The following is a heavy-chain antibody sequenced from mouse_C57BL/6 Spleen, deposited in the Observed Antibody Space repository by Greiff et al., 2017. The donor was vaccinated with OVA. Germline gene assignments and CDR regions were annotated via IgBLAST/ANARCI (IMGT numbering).Heavy chain of an antibody. J-gene: IGHJ1*03. CDR1: GYTFTSYW. D-gene: IGHD2-2*01. V-gene: IGHV1-74*01. CDR3: ASYGYDGDWYFDV. CDR2: IHPSDSDT. Sequence: VKLQQPGAELVKPGASVKVSCKASGYTFTSYWMHWVKQRPGQGLEWIGRIHPSDSDTTYNQQFKGKATLTVDKSSSTAYMQLSSLTSEDSAVYYCASYGYDGDWYFDVWGTGTTVTVSS.